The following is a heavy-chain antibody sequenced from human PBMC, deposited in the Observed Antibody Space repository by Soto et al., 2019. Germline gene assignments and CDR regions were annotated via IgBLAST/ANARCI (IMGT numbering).Heavy chain of an antibody. CDR1: GFTFDYYA. CDR3: AKEIRSDDHFWIGGRYGMDV. J-gene: IGHJ6*02. CDR2: LSGSGGST. Sequence: EVQLLESGGGLVRRGGSRRLSCAASGFTFDYYAMNWVRQAPGKGLEWVAGLSGSGGSTYYADSVKGRFTISRDNSKNTLFLQMNSLRAEDTALYYCAKEIRSDDHFWIGGRYGMDVWGQGTAVTVSS. D-gene: IGHD3-3*02. V-gene: IGHV3-23*01.